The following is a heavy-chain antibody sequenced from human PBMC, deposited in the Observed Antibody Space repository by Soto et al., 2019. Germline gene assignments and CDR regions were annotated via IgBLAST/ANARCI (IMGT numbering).Heavy chain of an antibody. Sequence: ASVKVSCKASAYTFTSYVIRWVLQAPGQGLERMGWISAYNGNTNYAQKLQGRVTMTTDTSTSTAYTELRSLRSDDTAVYYCASPREYCGGDGYSEPSHHHYWGQGTLVTVSS. J-gene: IGHJ4*02. CDR1: AYTFTSYV. CDR2: ISAYNGNT. D-gene: IGHD2-21*02. V-gene: IGHV1-18*04. CDR3: ASPREYCGGDGYSEPSHHHY.